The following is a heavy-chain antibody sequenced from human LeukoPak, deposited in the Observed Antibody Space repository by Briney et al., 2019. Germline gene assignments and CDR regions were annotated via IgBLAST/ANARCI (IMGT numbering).Heavy chain of an antibody. CDR1: GGSFSGYY. J-gene: IGHJ4*02. V-gene: IGHV4-34*01. D-gene: IGHD2-2*01. Sequence: SETLSLTCAVYGGSFSGYYWSWIRQPPGKGLEWIGEINHSGSTNYNPSLKSRVTISVDTSKNQFSLKLSSMTAADTAVYYCALSARDIVVVPAAWGQGTLVTVSS. CDR2: INHSGST. CDR3: ALSARDIVVVPAA.